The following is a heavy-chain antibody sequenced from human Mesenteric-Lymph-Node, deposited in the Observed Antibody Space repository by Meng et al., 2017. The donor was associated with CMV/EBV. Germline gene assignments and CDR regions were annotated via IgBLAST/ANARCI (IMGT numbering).Heavy chain of an antibody. CDR1: GYSISSGYN. Sequence: SETLSLTCSVSGYSISSGYNWAWIRQPPGKGLEWVGSIYRSGSTYYNPSLKSRVTISVDTSKNQFSLKLYAVTAADTAVYYCAREGGTYDYWGQGTLVTVSS. CDR2: IYRSGST. V-gene: IGHV4-38-2*02. D-gene: IGHD1-26*01. J-gene: IGHJ4*02. CDR3: AREGGTYDY.